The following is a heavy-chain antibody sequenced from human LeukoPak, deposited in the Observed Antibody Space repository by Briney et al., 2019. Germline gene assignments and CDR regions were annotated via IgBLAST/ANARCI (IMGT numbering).Heavy chain of an antibody. J-gene: IGHJ3*02. CDR2: INWNGGST. Sequence: GGSLRLSCAASGFPFDDYGMNWVRQVPGKGLEWVSDINWNGGSTGYADSVKGRVTISRDNAKNSLYLQMNSLRAEDTALYYCARYIVLIGVAVRGYFDIWGQGTMVTVSS. CDR3: ARYIVLIGVAVRGYFDI. CDR1: GFPFDDYG. V-gene: IGHV3-20*04. D-gene: IGHD6-19*01.